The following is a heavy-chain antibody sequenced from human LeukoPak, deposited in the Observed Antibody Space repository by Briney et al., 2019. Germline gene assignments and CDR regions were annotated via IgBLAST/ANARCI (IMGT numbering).Heavy chain of an antibody. J-gene: IGHJ4*02. CDR1: GGTFSSYA. V-gene: IGHV1-69*13. CDR2: IIPIFGTA. Sequence: VKVSCKASGGTFSSYAISWVRQAPGQGLEWMGGIIPIFGTANYAQKFQGRVTITADKSTSTAYMELSSLRSDDTAVYYCARVDTAMEQLFDYWGQGTLVTVSS. D-gene: IGHD5-18*01. CDR3: ARVDTAMEQLFDY.